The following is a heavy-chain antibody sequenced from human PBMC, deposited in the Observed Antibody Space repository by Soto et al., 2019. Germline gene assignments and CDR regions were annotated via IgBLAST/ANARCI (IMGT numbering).Heavy chain of an antibody. Sequence: SETLSLTCAVYGGSLSGYYWSWIRQPPGKGLEWIGEINHSGSTNYNPSLKSRVTISVDTSKNQFSLKLSSVTAADTAVYYCARTIAAAGSRGIDYWGQGTLVTVSS. CDR3: ARTIAAAGSRGIDY. D-gene: IGHD6-13*01. J-gene: IGHJ4*02. CDR1: GGSLSGYY. CDR2: INHSGST. V-gene: IGHV4-34*01.